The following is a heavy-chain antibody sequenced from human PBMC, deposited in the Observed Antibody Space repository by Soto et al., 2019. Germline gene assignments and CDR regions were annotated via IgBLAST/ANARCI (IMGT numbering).Heavy chain of an antibody. Sequence: QVQLVESGGGVVQPGRSLRLSCAASGFTFSNYAMHWVRQAPGKGLEWVAVISYDGSNKYYADSVKGRFTISRDNSKNTLYLQMNSLRAEDTAVYYCAREPAYYYDSRSYSAPFGYWGQGTLVTVSS. D-gene: IGHD3-22*01. V-gene: IGHV3-30-3*01. CDR2: ISYDGSNK. CDR1: GFTFSNYA. J-gene: IGHJ4*02. CDR3: AREPAYYYDSRSYSAPFGY.